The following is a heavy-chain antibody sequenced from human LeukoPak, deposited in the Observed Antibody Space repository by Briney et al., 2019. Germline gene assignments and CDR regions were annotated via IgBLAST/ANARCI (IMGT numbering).Heavy chain of an antibody. Sequence: GGSLRLSCAASGFTFSSYAMSWVRQAPGKGLEWVSVSGGSTYYADSVKGRFTISRDNSKNTLYLQMNSLRAEDTAVYYCARDRVSSGWDHDYWGQGTLVTVSS. D-gene: IGHD6-19*01. CDR3: ARDRVSSGWDHDY. J-gene: IGHJ4*02. V-gene: IGHV3-23*01. CDR1: GFTFSSYA. CDR2: SGGST.